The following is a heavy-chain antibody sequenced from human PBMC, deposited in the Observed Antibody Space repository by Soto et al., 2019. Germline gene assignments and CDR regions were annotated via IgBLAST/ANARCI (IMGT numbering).Heavy chain of an antibody. V-gene: IGHV3-74*01. CDR1: GFTFSSYW. J-gene: IGHJ4*02. CDR3: ARVGQRRYYFDY. Sequence: EVQLVESGGGLVQPGGSLRLSCEGSGFTFSSYWMHWVRQAPGKGLVWVSRINRDGTSTSYADSVKGRFTISRDNAKNTLYLQMNSLRAEDTAVYYCARVGQRRYYFDYWGQGTLVTVSS. CDR2: INRDGTST.